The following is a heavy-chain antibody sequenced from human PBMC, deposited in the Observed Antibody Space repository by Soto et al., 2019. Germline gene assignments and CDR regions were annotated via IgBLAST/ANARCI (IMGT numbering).Heavy chain of an antibody. D-gene: IGHD3-10*01. CDR3: ARDQATMVRGVTDAFDI. J-gene: IGHJ3*02. CDR2: INADNGNT. Sequence: ASVKVSCKASGYTFTSYAMHWVRQAPGQRLEWMGWINADNGNTNYSQKLQGRVTMTTDTSTSTAYMELRSLRSDDTAVYYCARDQATMVRGVTDAFDIWGQRTMVTVSS. V-gene: IGHV1-3*01. CDR1: GYTFTSYA.